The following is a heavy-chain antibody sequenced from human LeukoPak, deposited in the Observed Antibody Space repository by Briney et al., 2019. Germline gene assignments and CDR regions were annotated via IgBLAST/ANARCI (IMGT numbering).Heavy chain of an antibody. V-gene: IGHV4-30-4*01. D-gene: IGHD1-1*01. J-gene: IGHJ4*02. CDR3: VRGTAGTSDEDY. CDR1: GDSINNGDYY. Sequence: SSETLSLTCTVSGDSINNGDYYWSWIRQPPGKGLEWIGYISYSGSTYYNPSLKSRVAISVDTSKNQFSLKLTSVTAADTSIYYCVRGTAGTSDEDYWGQGTLVTVSS. CDR2: ISYSGST.